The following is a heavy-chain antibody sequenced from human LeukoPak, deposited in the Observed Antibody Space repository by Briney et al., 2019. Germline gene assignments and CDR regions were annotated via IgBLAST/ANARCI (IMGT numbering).Heavy chain of an antibody. J-gene: IGHJ4*02. CDR2: INTNTGNP. CDR3: ARDYDSSGYYFLDY. D-gene: IGHD3-22*01. V-gene: IGHV7-4-1*02. Sequence: ASVKVSCKASGYTFTSYAMNWVRQAPGQGLEWMGWINTNTGNPTYAQGFTGRFVFSLDTSVSTAYLQISSLKAEDTAVYYCARDYDSSGYYFLDYWGQGTLVIVSS. CDR1: GYTFTSYA.